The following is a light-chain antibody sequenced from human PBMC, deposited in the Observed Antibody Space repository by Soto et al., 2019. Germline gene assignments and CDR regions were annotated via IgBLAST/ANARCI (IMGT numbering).Light chain of an antibody. Sequence: EIVLTQSPGTLSLSPGEGATLSCRASQSVSSNYVAWYHHKPGQAPRLLIYGASSRATGVPDRFSGSGSGTDSTLTISRLEPEDFAVYYCQQYGSSPLTFRGGTEVEIK. J-gene: IGKJ4*02. CDR1: QSVSSNY. V-gene: IGKV3-20*01. CDR2: GAS. CDR3: QQYGSSPLT.